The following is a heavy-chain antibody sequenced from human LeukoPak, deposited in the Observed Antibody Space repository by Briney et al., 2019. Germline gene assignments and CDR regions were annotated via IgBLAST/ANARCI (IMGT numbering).Heavy chain of an antibody. CDR1: GGSISSGDYY. J-gene: IGHJ5*02. Sequence: PSGTLSLTCTVSGGSISSGDYYWSWIRQPPGKGLEGIGYIYYSGSTYYNPSLKSRVTISVDTSKNQFSLKLSSVTAADTAVYYCARSFGGITMVRGDTDPWGQGTLVTVSS. CDR3: ARSFGGITMVRGDTDP. D-gene: IGHD3-10*01. V-gene: IGHV4-30-4*01. CDR2: IYYSGST.